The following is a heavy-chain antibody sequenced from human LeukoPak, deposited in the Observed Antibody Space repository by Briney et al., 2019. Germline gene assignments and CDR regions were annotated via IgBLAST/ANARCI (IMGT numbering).Heavy chain of an antibody. CDR2: ISSSSSYI. V-gene: IGHV3-21*01. CDR3: ARMASGMAGTWYNWFGP. J-gene: IGHJ5*02. Sequence: GGSLRLSCAASGFTFSSYSMNWVRQAPGKGLEWVSSISSSSSYIYYADSVKGRFTISRDNAKNSLYLQMNSLRAEDTAVYYCARMASGMAGTWYNWFGPWGQGTLVTVSS. D-gene: IGHD6-19*01. CDR1: GFTFSSYS.